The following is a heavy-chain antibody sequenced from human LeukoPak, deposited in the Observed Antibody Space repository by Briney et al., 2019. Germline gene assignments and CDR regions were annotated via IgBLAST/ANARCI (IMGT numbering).Heavy chain of an antibody. Sequence: GGSLRLSCAASGFTFTDSYMSWIRQAPGKGLECVSYITNSGTTIYYADSVKGRFTISRDNAKNSLYLQMNSLRAEDTAVYYCARDFLDYVWGSYRDWGQGTLVTVSS. J-gene: IGHJ4*02. CDR2: ITNSGTTI. V-gene: IGHV3-11*04. CDR1: GFTFTDSY. CDR3: ARDFLDYVWGSYRD. D-gene: IGHD3-16*02.